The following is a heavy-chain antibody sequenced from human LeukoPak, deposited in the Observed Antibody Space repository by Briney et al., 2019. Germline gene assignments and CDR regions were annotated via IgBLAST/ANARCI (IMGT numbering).Heavy chain of an antibody. CDR3: AIWTSGNY. V-gene: IGHV3-7*01. CDR2: MDPSGSQK. Sequence: GGSLRLSCAASGFTFSTYAMSWVRQAPGKGLEWVANMDPSGSQKRYVDSVKGRFTISKDNPGTSLYLDMSGLRAEDTAIYYCAIWTSGNYWGQGTLVTVSS. D-gene: IGHD1-1*01. J-gene: IGHJ4*02. CDR1: GFTFSTYA.